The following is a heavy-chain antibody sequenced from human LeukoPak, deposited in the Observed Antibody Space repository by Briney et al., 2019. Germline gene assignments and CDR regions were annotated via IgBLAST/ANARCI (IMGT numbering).Heavy chain of an antibody. CDR3: ARGDIDY. V-gene: IGHV1-46*01. CDR2: LNPSGGSA. CDR1: GYTFTTYY. D-gene: IGHD2-15*01. J-gene: IGHJ4*02. Sequence: ASVKVSCKASGYTFTTYYMHWVRQVPGQGLEWMGVLNPSGGSASYAQNFQGRVTMTRGTSTSTVYMELSSLRSEDTAVYYCARGDIDYWGQGTLVTVSS.